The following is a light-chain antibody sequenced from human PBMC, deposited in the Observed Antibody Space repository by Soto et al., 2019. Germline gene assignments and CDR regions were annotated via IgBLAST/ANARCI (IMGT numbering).Light chain of an antibody. CDR3: ASWDDSLKGPV. J-gene: IGLJ2*01. CDR1: SSNIGSNT. CDR2: TNN. V-gene: IGLV1-44*01. Sequence: QLVLTQPPSASGTPGQRVTISCSGSSSNIGSNTVNWYQQLPGTAPKLLIHTNNQRPSGVPDRFSGSKSGTSASLAISGPQSEDEADYYCASWDDSLKGPVFGGGTQLTVL.